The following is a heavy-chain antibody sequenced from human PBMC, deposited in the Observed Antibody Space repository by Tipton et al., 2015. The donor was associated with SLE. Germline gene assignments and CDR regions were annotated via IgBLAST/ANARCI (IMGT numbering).Heavy chain of an antibody. D-gene: IGHD6-13*01. CDR2: IYSGGST. V-gene: IGHV3-53*04. J-gene: IGHJ6*03. CDR3: ARAPPSISSSGYYYYYMDV. CDR1: GIPVSSNY. Sequence: AVSGIPVSSNYMSWVRQAPGKGLEWVSVIYSGGSTYYADSVKGRFTISRHNSKNTLYLQMNSLRPEDTAVYYCARAPPSISSSGYYYYYMDVWGKGTTVTVSS.